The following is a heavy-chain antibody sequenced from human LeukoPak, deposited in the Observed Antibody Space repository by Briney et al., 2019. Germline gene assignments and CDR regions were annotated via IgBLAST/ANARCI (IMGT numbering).Heavy chain of an antibody. CDR1: GFTFSIYS. CDR3: ARDPPFIIGTTFFDY. J-gene: IGHJ4*02. V-gene: IGHV3-21*01. D-gene: IGHD1-20*01. Sequence: GRSLRLSCAASGFTFSIYSMNWVRQAPGKGLEWVSPISAIGTYIYYAGSVEGRFTISRDNAKNSLYLQMNSLRAEDTAVYYCARDPPFIIGTTFFDYWGQGTLVTVSS. CDR2: ISAIGTYI.